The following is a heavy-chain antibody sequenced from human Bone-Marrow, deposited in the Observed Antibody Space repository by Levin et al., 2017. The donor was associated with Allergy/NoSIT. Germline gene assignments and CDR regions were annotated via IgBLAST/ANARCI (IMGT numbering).Heavy chain of an antibody. CDR3: AKDRRVSF. CDR1: GLTFSDSW. V-gene: IGHV3-7*01. J-gene: IGHJ4*02. Sequence: GESLKISCAASGLTFSDSWMSWVRQAPGQGLEWVATIKQDGSEKNYVDSVKGRFTISRDNAKKSLYLQMNSLRDEDTALYYCAKDRRVSFWGQGVLVTVSS. CDR2: IKQDGSEK. D-gene: IGHD6-13*01.